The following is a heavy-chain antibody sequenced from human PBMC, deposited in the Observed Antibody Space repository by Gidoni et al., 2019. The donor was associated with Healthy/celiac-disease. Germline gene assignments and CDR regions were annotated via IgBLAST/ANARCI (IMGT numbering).Heavy chain of an antibody. Sequence: QVQLQESGPGLVKPSETLSLTCTVSGGSISSYYWSWIRQPPGKGLEWIGYIYYSGSTNCNPSLKSRVTISVDTSKNQFSLKLSSVTAADTAVYYCARDSSSWFYDYWGQGTLVTVSS. J-gene: IGHJ4*02. CDR1: GGSISSYY. V-gene: IGHV4-59*01. D-gene: IGHD6-13*01. CDR2: IYYSGST. CDR3: ARDSSSWFYDY.